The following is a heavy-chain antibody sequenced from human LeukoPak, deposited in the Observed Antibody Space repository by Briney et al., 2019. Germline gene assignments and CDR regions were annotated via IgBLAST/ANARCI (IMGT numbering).Heavy chain of an antibody. CDR3: ARGRSNYYGMDV. J-gene: IGHJ6*02. V-gene: IGHV4-59*01. CDR1: DGSINSYY. D-gene: IGHD1-26*01. CDR2: IYYNGNT. Sequence: PSETLSLTCSVSDGSINSYYWNWIRRPPGKGLEWIGYIYYNGNTNYSPSLKTRVTMSVDTSKNLYSLKVSSVTAADTAVYYCARGRSNYYGMDVWGQGTTVTVSS.